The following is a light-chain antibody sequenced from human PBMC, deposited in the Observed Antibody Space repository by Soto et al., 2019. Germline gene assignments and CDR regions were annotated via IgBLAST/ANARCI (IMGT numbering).Light chain of an antibody. CDR1: QSFSSKY. CDR3: QQYGSSLFP. Sequence: EIVLTQAPATLSLSPGERATLSCRASQSFSSKYLAWYQQTPDQAPRLLIYGASSSATSIPDRLSGSGSGKYFPLTISRLSHEDVAFYCRQQYGSSLFPFGHGTTVDIK. J-gene: IGKJ3*01. CDR2: GAS. V-gene: IGKV3-20*01.